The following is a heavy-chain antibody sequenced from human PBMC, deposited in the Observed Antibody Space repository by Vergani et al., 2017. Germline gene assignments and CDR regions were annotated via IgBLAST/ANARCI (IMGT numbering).Heavy chain of an antibody. Sequence: QVHLVESGGGVVQPGRSLRLSCVVSGFTSSYYGMHWVRQAPGKGLEWVAVISYDGTQKYYADSVKGRFIVSRDNSNDVLYLQMNSLRTDDTAVYYCARDLAYCHEGSCALWGQGSVVTVSS. V-gene: IGHV3-30*03. D-gene: IGHD2-15*01. CDR3: ARDLAYCHEGSCAL. J-gene: IGHJ4*02. CDR1: GFTSSYYG. CDR2: ISYDGTQK.